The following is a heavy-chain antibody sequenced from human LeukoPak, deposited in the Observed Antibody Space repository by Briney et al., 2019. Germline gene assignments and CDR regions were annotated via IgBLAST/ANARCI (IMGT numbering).Heavy chain of an antibody. CDR3: ARDPNHRSPYYYDSSGYPN. Sequence: GASVKVSCKASGYTFTGYYTHWVRQAPGQGLEWMGRINPNSGGTNYAQKFQGRVTMTRDTSISTAYMELSRLRSDDTAVYYCARDPNHRSPYYYDSSGYPNWGQGTLVTVSS. CDR2: INPNSGGT. CDR1: GYTFTGYY. V-gene: IGHV1-2*06. J-gene: IGHJ4*02. D-gene: IGHD3-22*01.